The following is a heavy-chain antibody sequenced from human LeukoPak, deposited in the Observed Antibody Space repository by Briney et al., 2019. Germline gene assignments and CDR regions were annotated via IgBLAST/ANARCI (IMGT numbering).Heavy chain of an antibody. CDR2: INHSGST. V-gene: IGHV4-34*01. CDR3: ARNSGYYDSSGYRD. Sequence: SETLSLTCAVYGGSFSGYYWSWIRQPPGKVLEWIGEINHSGSTNYNPSLKSRVTISVDTSKNQFSLKLSSVTAADTAVYYCARNSGYYDSSGYRDWGQGTLVTVSS. D-gene: IGHD3-22*01. CDR1: GGSFSGYY. J-gene: IGHJ4*02.